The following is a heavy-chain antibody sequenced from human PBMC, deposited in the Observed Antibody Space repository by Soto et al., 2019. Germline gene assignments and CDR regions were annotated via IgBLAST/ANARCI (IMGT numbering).Heavy chain of an antibody. J-gene: IGHJ6*02. Sequence: SETLSLTCTVSGGSISSSSYYWGWIRQPPGKGLEWIGSIYYSGSTYYNPSLKSRVTISVDTSKNQFSLKLSSVTAADTAVYYCARLELYYYGMDVWXQGTTVTVSS. CDR2: IYYSGST. CDR1: GGSISSSSYY. CDR3: ARLELYYYGMDV. D-gene: IGHD1-7*01. V-gene: IGHV4-39*01.